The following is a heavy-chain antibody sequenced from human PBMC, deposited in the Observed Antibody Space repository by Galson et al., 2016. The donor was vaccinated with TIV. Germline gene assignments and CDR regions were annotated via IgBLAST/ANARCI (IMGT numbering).Heavy chain of an antibody. CDR3: ARVVGSYYYGMDV. CDR1: RGSISSTGFY. J-gene: IGHJ6*02. CDR2: IYYSGST. Sequence: TLSLTCAVSRGSISSTGFYWGWIRQSPGKGLEWIGYIYYSGSTHYNPSLKSRVTISVDRSKNHFSLRLNSVTAADTAVYYCARVVGSYYYGMDVWGLGTTVTVSS. V-gene: IGHV4-30-4*08. D-gene: IGHD2-15*01.